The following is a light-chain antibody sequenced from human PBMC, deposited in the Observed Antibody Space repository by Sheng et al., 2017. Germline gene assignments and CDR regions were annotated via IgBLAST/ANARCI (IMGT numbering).Light chain of an antibody. J-gene: IGKJ1*01. CDR1: QSVSSN. V-gene: IGKV3-15*01. Sequence: TMMTQSPATLSVSPGERATLSCRASQSVSSNLAWYQQKPGQAPRLLIYSASIRATGIPARFSGRGSGTEFTLTISSLQSEDFAVYYCQQYNNWPPWTFGQGTKVEI. CDR2: SAS. CDR3: QQYNNWPPWT.